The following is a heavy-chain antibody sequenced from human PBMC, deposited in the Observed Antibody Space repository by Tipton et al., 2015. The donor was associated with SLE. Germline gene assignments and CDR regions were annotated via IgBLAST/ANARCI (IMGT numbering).Heavy chain of an antibody. V-gene: IGHV1-46*01. CDR2: INPSRGTT. D-gene: IGHD3-16*01. J-gene: IGHJ5*02. Sequence: QLVQSGAEVKKPGASVKVSCKASGYSFTSYFMHWVRQAPGQGLEWMGIINPSRGTTSYAQMFQGRVTMTRDTSTSTVYMELSSLRSDDTAVYYCARSLVDYDIRFDPWGQGTLVTVSS. CDR1: GYSFTSYF. CDR3: ARSLVDYDIRFDP.